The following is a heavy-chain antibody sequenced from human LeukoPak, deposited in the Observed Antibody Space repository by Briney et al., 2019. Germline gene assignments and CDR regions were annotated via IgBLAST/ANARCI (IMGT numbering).Heavy chain of an antibody. Sequence: ASVKVSCKASGYTFTSYDINWVRQATGQGLEWMGWMNPNSGNTGYAQKFQGRVTMTRNTSISTAYMELSSRRSEDTAVYYCARGLFVDGTYYFDYWGQGTLVTVSS. CDR2: MNPNSGNT. J-gene: IGHJ4*02. CDR1: GYTFTSYD. CDR3: ARGLFVDGTYYFDY. D-gene: IGHD3-3*01. V-gene: IGHV1-8*01.